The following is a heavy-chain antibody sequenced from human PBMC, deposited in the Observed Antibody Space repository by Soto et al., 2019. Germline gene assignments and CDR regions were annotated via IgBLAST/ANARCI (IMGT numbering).Heavy chain of an antibody. V-gene: IGHV4-34*02. CDR1: GGSFSGYY. D-gene: IGHD6-13*01. CDR3: ARGGDITAAGTYGY. Sequence: QVQLQQWGAGLLTPSETLSLTCAVYGGSFSGYYWCWIRQPPGKGLEWIGEINHSGSTNYNPSLKSRVTISVDTSKNQFSLKLTSVTAADTAVYYCARGGDITAAGTYGYWGQGTLVTVSS. J-gene: IGHJ4*02. CDR2: INHSGST.